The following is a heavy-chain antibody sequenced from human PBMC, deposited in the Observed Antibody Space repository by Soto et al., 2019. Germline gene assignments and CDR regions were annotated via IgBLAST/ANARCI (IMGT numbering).Heavy chain of an antibody. Sequence: PGGSLRLSCAASGFTLSSDWMSWVRQAPGKGLEWVANIKQDGSEKYYVDSVKGRFTISRDNAKNSLYLQMNSLRAEDTAVYYCAREGITMVRGAVYYYYGMDVWGQGTTVTISS. CDR3: AREGITMVRGAVYYYYGMDV. CDR1: GFTLSSDW. J-gene: IGHJ6*02. CDR2: IKQDGSEK. V-gene: IGHV3-7*01. D-gene: IGHD3-10*01.